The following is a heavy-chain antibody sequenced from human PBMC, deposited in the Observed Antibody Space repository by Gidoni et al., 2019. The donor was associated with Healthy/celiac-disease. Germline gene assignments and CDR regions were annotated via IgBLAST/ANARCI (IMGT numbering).Heavy chain of an antibody. CDR2: IKSKTDGGTT. J-gene: IGHJ4*02. D-gene: IGHD2-21*02. Sequence: ASGFTFSNAWMSWVRQAPGKGLEWVGRIKSKTDGGTTDYAAPVKGRFTISRDDSKNTQYLQMNSRKTEDTAVYYCTTDGCGGDCYPDCWGPGTLGTV. CDR1: GFTFSNAW. CDR3: TTDGCGGDCYPDC. V-gene: IGHV3-15*01.